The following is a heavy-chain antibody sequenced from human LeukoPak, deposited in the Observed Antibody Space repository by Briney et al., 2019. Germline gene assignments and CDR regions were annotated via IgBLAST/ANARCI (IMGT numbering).Heavy chain of an antibody. J-gene: IGHJ4*02. CDR3: ARDQYDYVWGSYRPYFDY. V-gene: IGHV1-18*01. CDR2: ISPYNGHT. D-gene: IGHD3-16*02. Sequence: ASVKVSCKASGYTFASYGISWVRQAPGQGLEWVGSISPYNGHTKYAQKFQDRVIMTTDTSTSTAYLELRGLRSDDPAVFYCARDQYDYVWGSYRPYFDYWGQGTLVTVSS. CDR1: GYTFASYG.